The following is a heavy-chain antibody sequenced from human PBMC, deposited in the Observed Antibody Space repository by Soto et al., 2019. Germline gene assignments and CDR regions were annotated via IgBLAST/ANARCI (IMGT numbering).Heavy chain of an antibody. CDR2: ISGSSGST. Sequence: QPGGSLGLSCAASGFTFSSYAMSWVRQAPGKGLEWVSAISGSSGSTYYADSVKGRFTISRDNSKNTLYLQMNSLRAEDTAVYYCAKPGYYYYGMDVWGQGTTVTVSS. V-gene: IGHV3-23*01. J-gene: IGHJ6*02. CDR3: AKPGYYYYGMDV. CDR1: GFTFSSYA.